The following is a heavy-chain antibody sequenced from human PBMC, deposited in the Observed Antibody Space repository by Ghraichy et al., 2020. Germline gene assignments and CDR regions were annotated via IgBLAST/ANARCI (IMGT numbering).Heavy chain of an antibody. CDR1: GFTFGSFW. CDR2: LKHDGSEK. CDR3: ARGSGLVAFGGVSFDY. V-gene: IGHV3-7*01. Sequence: GGSLRLSCAASGFTFGSFWMSWVRQAPGKGLEWVATLKHDGSEKYYVDSVEGRFTISRDNAKNSLYLQMNSLRAEDTAVYYCARGSGLVAFGGVSFDYWGQGTLVTVSS. J-gene: IGHJ4*02. D-gene: IGHD3-16*01.